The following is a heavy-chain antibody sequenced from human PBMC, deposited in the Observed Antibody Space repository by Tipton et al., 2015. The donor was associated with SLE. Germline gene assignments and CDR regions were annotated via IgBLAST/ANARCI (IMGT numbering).Heavy chain of an antibody. CDR2: INWNGGSI. CDR3: VKDRGAAGTGCFQD. D-gene: IGHD1-26*01. CDR1: GLIFNDHA. J-gene: IGHJ1*01. V-gene: IGHV3-9*01. Sequence: SLRLSCEASGLIFNDHAMHWVRQAPGKGLEWLSSINWNGGSIAYADSVKGRFTISRDNAKKSLFLQMTSLRIEDTGLYYCVKDRGAAGTGCFQDWGQGIAVIVSS.